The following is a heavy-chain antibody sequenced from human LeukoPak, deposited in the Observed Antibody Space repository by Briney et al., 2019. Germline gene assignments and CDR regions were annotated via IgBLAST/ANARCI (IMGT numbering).Heavy chain of an antibody. J-gene: IGHJ4*02. CDR1: GFTFSSYA. D-gene: IGHD6-13*01. Sequence: QPGGSLRLSCAASGFTFSSYAMSWVRQAPGKGLEWVSTISGSSISTYYADSVKGRFTISRDNSKNTLYLQMNSLRAEDTAVYYCAKGDIAAADTSHDYWGQGTLVTVPS. CDR2: ISGSSIST. V-gene: IGHV3-23*01. CDR3: AKGDIAAADTSHDY.